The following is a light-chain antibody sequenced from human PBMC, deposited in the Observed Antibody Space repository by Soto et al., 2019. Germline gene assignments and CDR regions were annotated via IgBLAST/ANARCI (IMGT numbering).Light chain of an antibody. CDR2: EVS. J-gene: IGLJ3*02. V-gene: IGLV2-14*01. Sequence: QSVLTQPASVSGSPGQSITISCTGTISDVGGYNYVSWYQQHLGKAPKLLIYEVSDRPSGVSYRFSGSKSGNTASLTISRLQAEDEADYYCSSFTASSTWVFGGGTKLTVL. CDR1: ISDVGGYNY. CDR3: SSFTASSTWV.